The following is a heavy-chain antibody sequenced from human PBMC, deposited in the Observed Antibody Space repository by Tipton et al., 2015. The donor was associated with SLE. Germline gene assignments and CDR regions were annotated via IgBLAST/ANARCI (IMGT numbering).Heavy chain of an antibody. CDR3: ARGGITLFSHFDK. J-gene: IGHJ4*02. CDR1: GFTFSSYV. D-gene: IGHD3-10*01. V-gene: IGHV3-20*04. CDR2: INWNGGST. Sequence: QLVQSGGGLVRPGESVRLSCAASGFTFSSYVMGWVRQAPGKGLEWVSGINWNGGSTGYADSVKGRFTISRDNAKNSLYLQMNSLRADDTAVYYCARGGITLFSHFDKWGQGGLVTVSS.